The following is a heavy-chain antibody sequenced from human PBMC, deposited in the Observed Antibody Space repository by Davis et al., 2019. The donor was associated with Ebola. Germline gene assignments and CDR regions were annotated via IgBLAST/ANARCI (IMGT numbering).Heavy chain of an antibody. J-gene: IGHJ6*02. V-gene: IGHV3-33*01. CDR1: GFTFSSYG. Sequence: GGSLRLSCAASGFTFSSYGMHWVRQAPGKGLEWVAVIWYDGSNKYYADSVKGRFTISRDNSKNTLYLQMNSLRAEDTAVYYCARDRGSYDFWSGYSYYYYGMDVWGQGTTVTVSS. CDR3: ARDRGSYDFWSGYSYYYYGMDV. CDR2: IWYDGSNK. D-gene: IGHD3-3*01.